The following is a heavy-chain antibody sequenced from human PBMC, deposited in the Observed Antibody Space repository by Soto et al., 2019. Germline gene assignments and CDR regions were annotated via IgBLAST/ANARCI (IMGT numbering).Heavy chain of an antibody. Sequence: PXXTLSLPCTVSGXSVSRDRCDWTWSRQPPGKGLEWIGDISSSGSTKYNPSLKSRVTISLDTSSKQFSLELTSVTAADTDIYYCARDIRGYRRAFDYWGQGTLGTVS. CDR3: ARDIRGYRRAFDY. J-gene: IGHJ4*02. CDR1: GXSVSRDRCD. CDR2: ISSSGST. V-gene: IGHV4-61*01. D-gene: IGHD5-18*01.